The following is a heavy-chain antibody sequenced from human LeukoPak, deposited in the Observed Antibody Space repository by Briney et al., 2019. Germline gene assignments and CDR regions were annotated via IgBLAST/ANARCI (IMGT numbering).Heavy chain of an antibody. CDR2: INPNSGGT. J-gene: IGHJ4*02. CDR1: GYSFTGYY. D-gene: IGHD2-2*01. V-gene: IGHV1-2*02. CDR3: ARDPKSQLLLDY. Sequence: ASVKVSCKASGYSFTGYYIHWVRQAPGQGLEWMGWINPNSGGTSYAQNFQGRVTLTRDTSISTAYMELSRLTSGDTAVYYCARDPKSQLLLDYWGQGTLVTVSS.